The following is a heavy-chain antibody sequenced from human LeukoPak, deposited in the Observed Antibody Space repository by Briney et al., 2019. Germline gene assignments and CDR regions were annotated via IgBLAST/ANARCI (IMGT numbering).Heavy chain of an antibody. CDR2: ISSSSGYI. CDR1: GFTFSSYS. CDR3: ARLAAPDAFDI. D-gene: IGHD6-13*01. V-gene: IGHV3-21*01. J-gene: IGHJ3*02. Sequence: KAGGSLRLSCAASGFTFSSYSMNWVRQAPGKGLEWVSSISSSSGYIYYADSVKGRFTISRDNAKNSLYLQMNSLRAEDTAVYYCARLAAPDAFDIWGQGTMVTVSS.